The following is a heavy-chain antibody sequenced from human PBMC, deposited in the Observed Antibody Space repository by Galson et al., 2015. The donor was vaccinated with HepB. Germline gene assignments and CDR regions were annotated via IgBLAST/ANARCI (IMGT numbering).Heavy chain of an antibody. D-gene: IGHD1-26*01. J-gene: IGHJ2*01. CDR1: GFTFSTYS. Sequence: SLRLSCAASGFTFSTYSMNWVRQAPGKGLEWVSSISSSSSYIYYADSVKGRFTISRDNAKDSLYLQMNSLRAEDTAVYYCARAPWDYWYFDLWGRGTLVTVSS. V-gene: IGHV3-21*01. CDR3: ARAPWDYWYFDL. CDR2: ISSSSSYI.